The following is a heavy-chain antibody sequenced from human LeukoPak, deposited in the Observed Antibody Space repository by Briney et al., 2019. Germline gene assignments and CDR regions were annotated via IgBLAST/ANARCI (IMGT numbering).Heavy chain of an antibody. CDR2: IYYSGST. D-gene: IGHD3-22*01. CDR3: ARARRITMIVVAKNWFDP. V-gene: IGHV4-39*07. J-gene: IGHJ5*02. Sequence: PSETLSLTCTVSGGSISTSSYYWGWIRQPPGKGLEWIENIYYSGSTYYNPSLKSRVTISVDTSKNQFSLRLTSVTAADTAVYYCARARRITMIVVAKNWFDPWGQGTLVTVSS. CDR1: GGSISTSSYY.